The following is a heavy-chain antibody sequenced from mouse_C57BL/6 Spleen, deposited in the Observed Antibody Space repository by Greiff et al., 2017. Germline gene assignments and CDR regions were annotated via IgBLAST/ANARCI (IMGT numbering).Heavy chain of an antibody. J-gene: IGHJ2*01. CDR3: ARSRYGSSFFDY. CDR2: IYPGSGST. D-gene: IGHD1-1*01. V-gene: IGHV1-55*01. Sequence: VQLQQPGAELVKPGASVKMSCKASGYTFTSYWITWVKQRPGQGLEWIGDIYPGSGSTNYNEKFKSKATLTVDTSSSTAYMQLSSLTSEDSAVYYCARSRYGSSFFDYWGQGTTLTVSS. CDR1: GYTFTSYW.